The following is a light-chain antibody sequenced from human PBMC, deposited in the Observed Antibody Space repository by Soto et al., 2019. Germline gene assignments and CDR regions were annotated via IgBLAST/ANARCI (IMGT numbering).Light chain of an antibody. CDR1: SSDVGAYDY. V-gene: IGLV2-14*03. J-gene: IGLJ1*01. Sequence: QSALTQPASVSGSPGQSITISCTGTSSDVGAYDYVSWYQQHPGDVPKLMIFDVSDRPSGVSNRFSGSKSGNTASLTISGLKAEDEADYYCSSFTTSTSYVFGTGTKLTVL. CDR3: SSFTTSTSYV. CDR2: DVS.